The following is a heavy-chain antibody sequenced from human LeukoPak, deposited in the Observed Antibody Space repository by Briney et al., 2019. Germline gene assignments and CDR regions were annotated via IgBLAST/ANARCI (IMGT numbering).Heavy chain of an antibody. Sequence: ASETLSLTCTVSGGSISSGGYYWSWIRQHPGKGLEWIGYIYYSGSTYYNPSLKSRVTISVDTSKKQFSLKLSSVTAADTAVYYCARGYSSSWNYFDYWGQGTLVTVSS. V-gene: IGHV4-31*03. CDR1: GGSISSGGYY. D-gene: IGHD6-13*01. J-gene: IGHJ4*02. CDR2: IYYSGST. CDR3: ARGYSSSWNYFDY.